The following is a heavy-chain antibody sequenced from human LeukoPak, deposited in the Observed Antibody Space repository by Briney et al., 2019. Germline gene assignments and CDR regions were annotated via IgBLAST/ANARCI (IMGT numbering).Heavy chain of an antibody. J-gene: IGHJ4*02. D-gene: IGHD3-9*01. V-gene: IGHV3-20*04. CDR3: ARHRYDILTEVVVDY. CDR2: INWNGGIT. CDR1: GFTFYDYG. Sequence: PGGSLRLSCAASGFTFYDYGMSWVRQAPGKGLEWVSGINWNGGITGYADSVKGRFTISRDNAKNSLYLQMNSLRAEDTAVYYCARHRYDILTEVVVDYWGQGTLVTVSS.